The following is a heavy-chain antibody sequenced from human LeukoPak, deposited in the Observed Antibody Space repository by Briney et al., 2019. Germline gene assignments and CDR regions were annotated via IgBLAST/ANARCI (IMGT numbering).Heavy chain of an antibody. CDR1: GGSISSYY. Sequence: SETLSLTCTVSGGSISSYYWSWIRQPAGKGLEWIGRIYTSGSTNYNPSLKSRVTMSVDTSKNQLSLKLSSVTAADTAVYYCAAYGSGSRYNWFDPWGQGTLVTVSS. CDR2: IYTSGST. CDR3: AAYGSGSRYNWFDP. D-gene: IGHD3-10*01. V-gene: IGHV4-4*07. J-gene: IGHJ5*02.